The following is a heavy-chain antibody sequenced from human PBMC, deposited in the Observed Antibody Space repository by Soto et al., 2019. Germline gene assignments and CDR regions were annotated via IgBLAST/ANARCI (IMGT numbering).Heavy chain of an antibody. J-gene: IGHJ4*02. CDR2: IYYSGST. Sequence: QVQLQESGPGLVKPSQTLFLTCTVSGGSISSGGYYWSWISQHPGKGLEWIGYIYYSGSTYYNPSLKSRVTISVDTSKNQFSLKLSSVTAADRAVYYCARVGFLERPLAGCIDYWGQGTLVTVSS. D-gene: IGHD1-1*01. CDR3: ARVGFLERPLAGCIDY. V-gene: IGHV4-31*03. CDR1: GGSISSGGYY.